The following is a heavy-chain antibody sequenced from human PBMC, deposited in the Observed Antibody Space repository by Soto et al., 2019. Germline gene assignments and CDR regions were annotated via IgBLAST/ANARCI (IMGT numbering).Heavy chain of an antibody. Sequence: QVTLKESGPVLVKPTETLTLTCSVSGFSLTNGRMGVSWIRQPPGKALEWLAHFFSDAERSYSTSMQSRLNMYKDSSGSQVVLTMTNMAAADTATYFCARMDGDYNYYGLDVWATGSRSPSP. CDR3: ARMDGDYNYYGLDV. CDR2: FFSDAER. CDR1: GFSLTNGRMG. D-gene: IGHD4-17*01. V-gene: IGHV2-26*01. J-gene: IGHJ6*02.